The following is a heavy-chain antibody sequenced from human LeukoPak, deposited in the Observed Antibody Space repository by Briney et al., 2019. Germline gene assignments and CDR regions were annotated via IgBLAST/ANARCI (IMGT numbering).Heavy chain of an antibody. Sequence: ASVKVSCKASGYTFTSYGISWVRQAPGQGLEWMGWISAYNGNTNYAQKFQGRVTMTRDTSTSTVYMDLNSLRSEDTAVYYCARAQQWPPLLEYWGQGTLVTVSS. J-gene: IGHJ4*02. CDR1: GYTFTSYG. D-gene: IGHD6-19*01. V-gene: IGHV1-18*01. CDR2: ISAYNGNT. CDR3: ARAQQWPPLLEY.